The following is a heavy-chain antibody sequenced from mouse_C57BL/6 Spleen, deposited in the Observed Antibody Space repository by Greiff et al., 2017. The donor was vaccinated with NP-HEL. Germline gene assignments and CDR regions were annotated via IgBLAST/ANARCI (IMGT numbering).Heavy chain of an antibody. Sequence: ESGPGLVKPSQSLSLTCSVTGYSITSGYYWNWIRQFPGNKLEWMGYISYDGSNNYNPSLKNRISITRDTSKNQFFLKLNSVTTEDTATYYCAPNWDVGYFDYWGQGTTLTVSS. V-gene: IGHV3-6*01. CDR2: ISYDGSN. D-gene: IGHD4-1*01. CDR1: GYSITSGYY. CDR3: APNWDVGYFDY. J-gene: IGHJ2*01.